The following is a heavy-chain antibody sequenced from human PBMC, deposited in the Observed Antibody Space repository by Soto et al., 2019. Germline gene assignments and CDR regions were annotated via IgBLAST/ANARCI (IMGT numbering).Heavy chain of an antibody. CDR3: APYRSGRAFDI. J-gene: IGHJ3*02. Sequence: QVQLQESGPGLVKPSQTLSLTCTVSGGSISSGDYYWSWIRQPPGKGLEWIGDIYYSGSTYYNPSLKRRVTKSVDTSNNQFSLKLSSVPAADTAVYYCAPYRSGRAFDIWGQGTMVTVSS. D-gene: IGHD6-19*01. V-gene: IGHV4-30-4*01. CDR2: IYYSGST. CDR1: GGSISSGDYY.